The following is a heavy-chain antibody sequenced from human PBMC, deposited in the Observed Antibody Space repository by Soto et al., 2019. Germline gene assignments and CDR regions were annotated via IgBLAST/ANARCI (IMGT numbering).Heavy chain of an antibody. V-gene: IGHV3-74*01. CDR3: VRTSLVVAAATRADY. CDR1: GFTFSSYW. CDR2: INSDGSST. D-gene: IGHD2-15*01. J-gene: IGHJ4*02. Sequence: EVQLVESGGGLVQPGGSLRLSCAASGFTFSSYWMHWVRQAPGKGLVWVSRINSDGSSTSYADSVKGRFTISSDNAKNPLYLQMNSLRAEDTAVYYCVRTSLVVAAATRADYWGQGTLVTVSA.